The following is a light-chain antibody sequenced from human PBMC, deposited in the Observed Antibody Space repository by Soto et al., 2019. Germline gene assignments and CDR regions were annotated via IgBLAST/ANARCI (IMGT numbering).Light chain of an antibody. V-gene: IGLV1-51*01. CDR1: SSNIGNNY. CDR2: DNN. CDR3: ATWDGSLPGEV. J-gene: IGLJ2*01. Sequence: QSVLTQSPSVSAAPGQTVTISCSGSSSNIGNNYVSWYQQLPGTAPKLLIYDNNKRPSGIPDRFSGSKSGTSGTLDINGLQTGDEADYYCATWDGSLPGEVFGGGTKLTVL.